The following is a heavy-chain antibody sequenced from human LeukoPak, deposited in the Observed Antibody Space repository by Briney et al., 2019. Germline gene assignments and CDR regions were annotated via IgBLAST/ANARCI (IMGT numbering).Heavy chain of an antibody. CDR1: GGSISSYY. CDR2: IYTSGST. Sequence: EPSETLSLTCTVSGGSISSYYWSWIRQPAGKGLEWIGRIYTSGSTNYNPSLKSRVTMSVDTSKSQFSLKLSSVTAADTAVYYCAREAPATAMGLVYYYMDVWGKGTTVTVSS. CDR3: AREAPATAMGLVYYYMDV. D-gene: IGHD5-18*01. V-gene: IGHV4-4*07. J-gene: IGHJ6*03.